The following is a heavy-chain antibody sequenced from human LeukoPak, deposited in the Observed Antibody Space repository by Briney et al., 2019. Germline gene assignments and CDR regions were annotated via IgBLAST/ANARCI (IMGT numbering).Heavy chain of an antibody. V-gene: IGHV1-69*01. CDR2: IIPIFGTA. Sequence: SVKVSCKASGGTFSSYAISWVRQAPGQGLEWMGGIIPIFGTANYAQKFQGRVTITADESTSTAYMELSSLRSEDTAVYYCARDRYGYDFWSGYGMDVWAKGPRSPSP. D-gene: IGHD3-3*01. CDR1: GGTFSSYA. J-gene: IGHJ6*02. CDR3: ARDRYGYDFWSGYGMDV.